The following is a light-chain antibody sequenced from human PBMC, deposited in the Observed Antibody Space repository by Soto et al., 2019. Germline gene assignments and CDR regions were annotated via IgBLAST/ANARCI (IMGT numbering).Light chain of an antibody. V-gene: IGKV3-15*01. CDR3: QQYDKWPPT. CDR2: DTS. CDR1: QSVRSN. J-gene: IGKJ1*01. Sequence: EVVMTQSPATLSVPPGERATLSCRASQSVRSNLAWYQQKPGQAPRPLIYDTSTRATGIPARFSGSGSGTEFTLTISSLQSEDFAVYHCQQYDKWPPTFGQGTKWIS.